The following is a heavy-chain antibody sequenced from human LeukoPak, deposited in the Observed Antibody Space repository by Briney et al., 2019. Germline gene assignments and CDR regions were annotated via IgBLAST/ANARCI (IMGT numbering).Heavy chain of an antibody. CDR1: GFTFSDYW. CDR2: IKPDGSEK. J-gene: IGHJ4*02. CDR3: ASPSTDIAAAGTN. V-gene: IGHV3-7*03. D-gene: IGHD6-13*01. Sequence: QPGGSLRLSCAASGFTFSDYWMTWVRQAPGKGLEWVANIKPDGSEKYYVDSVKGRLTISRDNAKNSLYLQMNSLRAEDTTVYYCASPSTDIAAAGTNWGQGTLVTVSS.